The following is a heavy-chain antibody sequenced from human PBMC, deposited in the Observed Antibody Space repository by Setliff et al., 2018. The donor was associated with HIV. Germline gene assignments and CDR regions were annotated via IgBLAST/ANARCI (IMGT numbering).Heavy chain of an antibody. CDR1: GGSFNTYY. V-gene: IGHV4-34*01. J-gene: IGHJ5*02. CDR2: INHSGST. D-gene: IGHD3-10*01. Sequence: SETLSLTCAVYGGSFNTYYWGWIRQTPGKGLEWIGEINHSGSTNYNPSLKRRVAIFVDTSKNQFSLRLRSVTVADTAVYYCARGPYFYGSGSNYNPKWFDPWSQGTPVTV. CDR3: ARGPYFYGSGSNYNPKWFDP.